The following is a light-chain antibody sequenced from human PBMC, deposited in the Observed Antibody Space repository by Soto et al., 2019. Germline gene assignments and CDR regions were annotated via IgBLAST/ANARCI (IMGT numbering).Light chain of an antibody. CDR1: TLLKQY. CDR2: KDI. V-gene: IGLV3-25*03. CDR3: QSADTFGTYVI. J-gene: IGLJ2*01. Sequence: SYELTQPPSVSVSPEQTARITCSGDTLLKQYAYWYQQKPGQAPLLIIYKDIERPSGIPERFSGSSSGTTVTLTISGVQAEDEADYFCQSADTFGTYVIFGGGTKVTVL.